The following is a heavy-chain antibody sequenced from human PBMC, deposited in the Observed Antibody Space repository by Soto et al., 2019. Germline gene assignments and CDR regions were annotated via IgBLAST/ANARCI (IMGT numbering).Heavy chain of an antibody. V-gene: IGHV1-2*04. Sequence: ASVKVSCKASGYTFTDYYIHWVRQAPGQGLEYMGWINPNSGGTSFAQKFQGWVTLTRDTSISTAYMELSRLKSDDTAVFYCARGNGDHEYWYFDVWGRGTLVTVSS. CDR1: GYTFTDYY. CDR3: ARGNGDHEYWYFDV. D-gene: IGHD4-17*01. CDR2: INPNSGGT. J-gene: IGHJ2*01.